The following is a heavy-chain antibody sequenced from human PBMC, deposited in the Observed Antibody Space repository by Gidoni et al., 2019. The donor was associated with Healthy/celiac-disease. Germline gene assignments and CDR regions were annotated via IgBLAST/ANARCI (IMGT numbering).Heavy chain of an antibody. Sequence: QVQLLESGGSLVKPGGSLRLSCSASGYTFSDYYMSWIRQAPGKGLEWVSYISSIGSTIYYADSVKGRFTISRDNAKNSLYLQMNSLRAEDTAVYYCARDIDDYYGMDVWGQGTTVTVSS. V-gene: IGHV3-11*01. CDR1: GYTFSDYY. J-gene: IGHJ6*02. CDR3: ARDIDDYYGMDV. CDR2: ISSIGSTI.